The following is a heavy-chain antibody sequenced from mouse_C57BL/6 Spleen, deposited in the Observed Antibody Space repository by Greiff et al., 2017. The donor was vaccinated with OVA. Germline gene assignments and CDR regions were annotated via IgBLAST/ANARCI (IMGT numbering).Heavy chain of an antibody. D-gene: IGHD1-1*01. CDR3: ARSDTTVVADLVDY. CDR2: IHPNSGST. Sequence: QVQLQQPGAELVKPGASVKLSCKASGYTFPSYWMHWVKQRPGQGLEWIGMIHPNSGSTNYNEKFKSKATLTVDKSSSTAYMQLSSLTSEDSAVYYCARSDTTVVADLVDYWGQGTTLTVAS. J-gene: IGHJ2*01. CDR1: GYTFPSYW. V-gene: IGHV1-64*01.